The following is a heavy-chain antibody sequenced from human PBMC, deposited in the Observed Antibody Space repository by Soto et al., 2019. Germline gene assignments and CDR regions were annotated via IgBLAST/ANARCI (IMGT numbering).Heavy chain of an antibody. D-gene: IGHD3-9*01. CDR3: AREGDILTGYFSPFDY. Sequence: QVQLVESGGGVVQPGRSLRLSCAASGFTFSSYGMHWVRQAPGKGLEWVAVIWYDGSNKYYADSVKGRFTISRDNSKNTLFLQMNSLRAEDTAVYYCAREGDILTGYFSPFDYWGQGTLVTVSS. CDR2: IWYDGSNK. J-gene: IGHJ4*02. CDR1: GFTFSSYG. V-gene: IGHV3-33*01.